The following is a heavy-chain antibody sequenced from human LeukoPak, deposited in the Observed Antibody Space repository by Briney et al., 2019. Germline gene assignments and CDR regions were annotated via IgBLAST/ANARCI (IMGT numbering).Heavy chain of an antibody. D-gene: IGHD3-10*01. CDR1: GGSISSYY. CDR2: IYTSGST. J-gene: IGHJ5*02. Sequence: KPSETLSLTCTVSGGSISSYYWSWIRQPAGKGLEWIERIYTSGSTNYNPSLKSRVTMSVDTSKNQFSLKLSSVTAADTAVYYCARDNADYYGSGRSVNWFDPWGQGTLVTVSS. CDR3: ARDNADYYGSGRSVNWFDP. V-gene: IGHV4-4*07.